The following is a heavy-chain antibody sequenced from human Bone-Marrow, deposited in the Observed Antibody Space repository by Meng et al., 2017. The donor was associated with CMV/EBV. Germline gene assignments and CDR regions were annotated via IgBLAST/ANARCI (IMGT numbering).Heavy chain of an antibody. J-gene: IGHJ6*02. CDR1: GYTFTNYN. D-gene: IGHD3-3*01. CDR3: AREGIMVFGVATYGLDV. CDR2: ISANNGNT. V-gene: IGHV1-18*01. Sequence: ASVKVSCKASGYTFTNYNLDWVRQAPGQGLEWMGWISANNGNTNYAQKFQGRVIMTTDTSTSTAYMEVRSLRPDDTAVYYCAREGIMVFGVATYGLDVWGQGTTVTVPS.